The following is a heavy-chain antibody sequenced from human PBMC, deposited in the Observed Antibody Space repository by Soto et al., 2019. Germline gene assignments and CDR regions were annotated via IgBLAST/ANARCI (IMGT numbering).Heavy chain of an antibody. CDR3: ARGSLWFGALGADDP. Sequence: QVQLQESGPGLVKPSETLSLTCTVSGGSISSYFWSWIRQPPGKGLEWIGYIYYTGRTNYNPSLKSLVTISLDTSKNQFSLKLTSVTAADTAVYYCARGSLWFGALGADDPWGQGTLVTVSS. CDR2: IYYTGRT. CDR1: GGSISSYF. J-gene: IGHJ5*02. V-gene: IGHV4-59*01. D-gene: IGHD3-10*01.